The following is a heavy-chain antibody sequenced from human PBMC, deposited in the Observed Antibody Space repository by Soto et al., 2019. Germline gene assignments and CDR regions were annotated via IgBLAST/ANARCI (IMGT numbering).Heavy chain of an antibody. V-gene: IGHV4-59*01. Sequence: SETLSLTCTVSGGSISSYYWSWIRQPPGKGLEWIGYIYYSGSTNYNPSLKSRVTISVDTSKNQFSLKLSSVTAADTAVYYCARGRITIFGVPFDIWGQGTMVTVSS. J-gene: IGHJ3*02. CDR1: GGSISSYY. CDR3: ARGRITIFGVPFDI. CDR2: IYYSGST. D-gene: IGHD3-3*01.